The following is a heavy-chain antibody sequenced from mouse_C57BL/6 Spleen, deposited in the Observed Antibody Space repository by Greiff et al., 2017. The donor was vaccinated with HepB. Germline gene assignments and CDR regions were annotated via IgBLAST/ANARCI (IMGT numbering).Heavy chain of an antibody. CDR1: GFTFSSYA. CDR2: ISDGGSYT. V-gene: IGHV5-4*01. Sequence: EVQVVESGGGLVKPGGSLKLSCAASGFTFSSYAMSWVRQTPEKRLEWVATISDGGSYTYYPDNVKGRFTISRDNAKNNLYLQMSHLKSEDTAMYYCARDGDRTGSFDYWGQGTTLTVSS. CDR3: ARDGDRTGSFDY. D-gene: IGHD4-1*01. J-gene: IGHJ2*01.